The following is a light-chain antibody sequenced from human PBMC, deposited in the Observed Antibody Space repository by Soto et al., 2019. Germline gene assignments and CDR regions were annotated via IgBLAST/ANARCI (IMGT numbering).Light chain of an antibody. CDR2: GAS. CDR3: QQYSKWPST. Sequence: EVVMTQSPATLSVSPGERATLSCRASQSVDNNLAWCQQKPGQAPRLLIYGASTRASGIPARFSGSGSGTEFTLTISSLQSEDFAIYYCQQYSKWPSTFGPGTKVDIK. J-gene: IGKJ3*01. V-gene: IGKV3-15*01. CDR1: QSVDNN.